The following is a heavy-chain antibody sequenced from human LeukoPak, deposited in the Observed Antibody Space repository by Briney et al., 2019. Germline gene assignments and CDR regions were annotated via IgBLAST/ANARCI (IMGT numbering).Heavy chain of an antibody. V-gene: IGHV3-21*01. CDR1: GFTFSSYS. D-gene: IGHD2-2*01. J-gene: IGHJ3*02. CDR3: ARYCSSTSCVDAFDI. CDR2: ISSSSSYI. Sequence: TGGSLRLSCAASGFTFSSYSMNWVRQAPGKGLEWVSSISSSSSYIYYADSVKGRFTISRDNAKNSLYLQMNSLRAEDTAVYYCARYCSSTSCVDAFDIWGQGTMVTVSS.